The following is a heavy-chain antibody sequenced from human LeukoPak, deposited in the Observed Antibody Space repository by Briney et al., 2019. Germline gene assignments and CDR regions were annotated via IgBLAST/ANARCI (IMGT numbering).Heavy chain of an antibody. CDR1: GFTFSNAW. Sequence: GGSLRLSCAASGFTFSNAWMSWVRQAPGKGLEWVGRIKSKTDGGTTDYAAPVKGRFTTSRDDSKNTLYLQMNSLKTEDTAVYYCTADYYDSSGYYSPTPNYFDYWGQGTLVTVSS. D-gene: IGHD3-22*01. CDR3: TADYYDSSGYYSPTPNYFDY. V-gene: IGHV3-15*01. CDR2: IKSKTDGGTT. J-gene: IGHJ4*02.